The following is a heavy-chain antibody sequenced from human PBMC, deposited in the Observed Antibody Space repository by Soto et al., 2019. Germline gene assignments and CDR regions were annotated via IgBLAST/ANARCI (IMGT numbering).Heavy chain of an antibody. V-gene: IGHV1-24*01. CDR2: FDPEDGET. Sequence: GASVKGSCKVSGYTLTELSMHWGGQAPGKGLEWMGGFDPEDGETIYAQKFQGRVTMTEDTSTDTAYMELSSLRSEDTAVYYCATGYYYDSSGPPFDYWGQGTLVTVSS. CDR1: GYTLTELS. D-gene: IGHD3-22*01. CDR3: ATGYYYDSSGPPFDY. J-gene: IGHJ4*02.